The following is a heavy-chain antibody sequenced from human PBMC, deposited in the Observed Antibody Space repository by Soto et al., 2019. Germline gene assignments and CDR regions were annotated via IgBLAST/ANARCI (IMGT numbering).Heavy chain of an antibody. J-gene: IGHJ5*02. D-gene: IGHD3-16*01. Sequence: GGSLRLSCAASEFTFSSYSMNWVRQAPGKGLEWVSSISRSSSYIYYADSVKGRFTISRDNAKNSLYLQMNSLRAEDTAVYYCARDLHDYVSFRFDPWGQGTLVTVSS. V-gene: IGHV3-21*01. CDR1: EFTFSSYS. CDR2: ISRSSSYI. CDR3: ARDLHDYVSFRFDP.